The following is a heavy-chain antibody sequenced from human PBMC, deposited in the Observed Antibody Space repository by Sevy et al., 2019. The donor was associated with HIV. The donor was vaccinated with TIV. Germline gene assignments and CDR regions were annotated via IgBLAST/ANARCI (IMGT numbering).Heavy chain of an antibody. Sequence: GGSLRLSCVASGFSLETFWIHWVRQAPGKGLEWVGRIKSNSDGGTTDYAAPLEGIFTMSRDDSENKIYLQINNLKIEDTAVYYCATAPGTGYWGQGTLVTVPS. CDR2: IKSNSDGGTT. D-gene: IGHD3-10*01. CDR3: ATAPGTGY. V-gene: IGHV3-15*01. J-gene: IGHJ4*02. CDR1: GFSLETFW.